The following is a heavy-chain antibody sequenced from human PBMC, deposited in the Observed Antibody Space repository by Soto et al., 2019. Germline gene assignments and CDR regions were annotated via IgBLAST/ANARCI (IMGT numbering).Heavy chain of an antibody. CDR1: EVTFRNYA. J-gene: IGHJ5*02. Sequence: PGGSLRLSCAASEVTFRNYAMSWVRQTPGKGLEWVSAISGDGDSTYYADSVKGRFTISRDNSKNTLYLQMNTLRAEDTAIYYCAKVSTGYCSGGSCFRNWFYPWGQGTLITVSS. CDR3: AKVSTGYCSGGSCFRNWFYP. CDR2: ISGDGDST. D-gene: IGHD2-15*01. V-gene: IGHV3-23*01.